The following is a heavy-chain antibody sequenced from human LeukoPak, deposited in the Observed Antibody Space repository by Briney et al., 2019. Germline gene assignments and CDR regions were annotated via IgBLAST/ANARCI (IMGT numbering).Heavy chain of an antibody. CDR3: ARAPRQLVLPFDY. CDR2: MNPNSGNT. Sequence: ASVKVSCKAPGYTFTSYDINWVRQATGQGLEWMGWMNPNSGNTGYAQKFQGRVTMTRNTSISTAYMELSSLRSEDTAVYYCARAPRQLVLPFDYWGQGTLVTVSS. CDR1: GYTFTSYD. J-gene: IGHJ4*02. D-gene: IGHD6-13*01. V-gene: IGHV1-8*01.